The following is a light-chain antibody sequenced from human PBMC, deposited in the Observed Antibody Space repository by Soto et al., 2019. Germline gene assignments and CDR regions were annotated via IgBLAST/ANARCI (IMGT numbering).Light chain of an antibody. CDR1: SSDVGSYNL. CDR3: CSYAGSSYV. Sequence: QSALTQPASVSGSPGQSITISCTGTSSDVGSYNLVSWYQQHPGKAPKLMIYEGSKRPSGVSNRFSGSKSGNTASLTIPGLQAEDEADYYCCSYAGSSYVFGTGTKLTVL. CDR2: EGS. J-gene: IGLJ1*01. V-gene: IGLV2-23*01.